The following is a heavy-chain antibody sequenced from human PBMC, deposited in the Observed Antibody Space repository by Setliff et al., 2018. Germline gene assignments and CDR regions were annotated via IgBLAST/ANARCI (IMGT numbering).Heavy chain of an antibody. Sequence: SETLSLTCTVSGGSISSYYWSWIRQPAGKGLEWIGHIYIGGSANYNPSLKSRVTMSIDTSKNQFSLKLNSVTAADMAVYYCARAWGHSSSWSVDDYFDYWGQGTLVTVSS. D-gene: IGHD6-13*01. CDR1: GGSISSYY. CDR3: ARAWGHSSSWSVDDYFDY. J-gene: IGHJ4*02. V-gene: IGHV4-4*07. CDR2: IYIGGSA.